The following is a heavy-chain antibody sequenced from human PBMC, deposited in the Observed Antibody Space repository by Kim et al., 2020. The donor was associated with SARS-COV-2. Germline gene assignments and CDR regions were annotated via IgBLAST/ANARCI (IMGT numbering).Heavy chain of an antibody. J-gene: IGHJ6*02. Sequence: SETLSLTCAVYGGSFSGYYWSWIRQPPGKGLEWIGEINHSGSTNYNPSLKSRVTISVDTSKNQFSLKLSSVTAADTAVYYCARAGEDILTGYYFYYYYYGMDVWGQGTTVTVSS. CDR2: INHSGST. CDR3: ARAGEDILTGYYFYYYYYGMDV. D-gene: IGHD3-9*01. CDR1: GGSFSGYY. V-gene: IGHV4-34*01.